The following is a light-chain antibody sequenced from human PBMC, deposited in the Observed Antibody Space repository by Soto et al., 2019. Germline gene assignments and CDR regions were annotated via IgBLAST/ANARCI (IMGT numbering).Light chain of an antibody. Sequence: DIQMTQSPSSLSASVGDRVTISCRASQSIRNDVSWYQQKPGTAPKLLIRAASTLQSGVPSRFSGSGSGTDFTLTISSLQIEDFATYFCQQTDSTPQTFGQGTNVEI. CDR3: QQTDSTPQT. J-gene: IGKJ1*01. CDR2: AAS. V-gene: IGKV1-39*01. CDR1: QSIRND.